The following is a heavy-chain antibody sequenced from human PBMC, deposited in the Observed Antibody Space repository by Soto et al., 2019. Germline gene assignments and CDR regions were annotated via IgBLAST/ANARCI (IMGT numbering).Heavy chain of an antibody. CDR3: ARVRGIAAAGSAFGI. J-gene: IGHJ3*02. CDR2: IYSGGST. CDR1: GFTVSSNY. V-gene: IGHV3-66*01. Sequence: EVQLVESGGGLVQPGGSLRLSCAASGFTVSSNYMSWVRQAPGKGLEWVSVIYSGGSTYYADSVKGRFTISRDNSKNTLYLQMNSLRAEDTAVYYCARVRGIAAAGSAFGIWGQGTMVTVSS. D-gene: IGHD6-13*01.